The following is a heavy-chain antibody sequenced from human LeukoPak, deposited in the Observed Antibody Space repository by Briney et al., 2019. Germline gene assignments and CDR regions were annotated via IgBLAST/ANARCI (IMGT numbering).Heavy chain of an antibody. Sequence: GGSLRLSCAASGFTFSSYWMSWVRQAPGEGLEWVANIKQDGSEKYYVDSVKGRFTISRDNAKNSLYLQMNSLRAEDTAVYYCARVPLGYCSGGSCYSFWFDPWGQGTLVTVSS. D-gene: IGHD2-15*01. J-gene: IGHJ5*02. CDR3: ARVPLGYCSGGSCYSFWFDP. V-gene: IGHV3-7*01. CDR1: GFTFSSYW. CDR2: IKQDGSEK.